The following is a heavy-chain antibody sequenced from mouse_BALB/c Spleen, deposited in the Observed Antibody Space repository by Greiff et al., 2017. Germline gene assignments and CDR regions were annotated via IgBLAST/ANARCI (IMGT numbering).Heavy chain of an antibody. CDR1: GFTFSNYW. CDR3: TRRGLYYAMDY. CDR2: IRLKSNNYAT. Sequence: EVQLVESGGGLVQPGGSMKLSCVASGFTFSNYWMNWVRQSPEKGLEWVAEIRLKSNNYATHYAESVKGRFTISRDDSKSSVYLQMNNLRAEDTGIYYCTRRGLYYAMDYWGQGTSVTVSS. D-gene: IGHD3-3*01. J-gene: IGHJ4*01. V-gene: IGHV6-6*02.